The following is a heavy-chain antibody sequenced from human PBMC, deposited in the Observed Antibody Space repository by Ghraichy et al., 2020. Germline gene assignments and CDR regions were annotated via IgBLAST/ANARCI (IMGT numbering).Heavy chain of an antibody. CDR3: ARMRGDYGDCPSFDY. V-gene: IGHV4-34*01. D-gene: IGHD4-17*01. CDR1: GGSFSGYY. J-gene: IGHJ4*02. Sequence: SETLSLTCAVYGGSFSGYYWSWIRQPPGKGLEWIGEINHSGSTNYNPSLKSRVTISVDTSKNQFSLKLSSVTAADTAVYYCARMRGDYGDCPSFDYWGQGTLVTVSS. CDR2: INHSGST.